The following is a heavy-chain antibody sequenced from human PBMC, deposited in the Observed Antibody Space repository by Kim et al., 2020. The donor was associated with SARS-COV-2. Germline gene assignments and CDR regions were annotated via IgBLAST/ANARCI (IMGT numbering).Heavy chain of an antibody. CDR3: ARARRPSYYGSGSHDPYYYNNGMDV. D-gene: IGHD3-10*01. CDR1: GGTFSSYA. Sequence: SVKVSCKASGGTFSSYAISWVRQAPGQGLEWMGRIIPILGIANYAQKFQGRVTITADKSTSTAYMELSSLRSEDTAVYYCARARRPSYYGSGSHDPYYYNNGMDVWGQEATVTVSS. V-gene: IGHV1-69*04. J-gene: IGHJ6*01. CDR2: IIPILGIA.